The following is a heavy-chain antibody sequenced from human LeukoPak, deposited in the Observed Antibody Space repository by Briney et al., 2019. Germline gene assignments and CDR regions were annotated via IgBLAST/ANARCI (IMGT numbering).Heavy chain of an antibody. CDR2: IYYSGST. J-gene: IGHJ4*02. Sequence: SETLSLTCTVSDGSIRSSSYYWGGIRQPPGKGLEWIGSIYYSGSTYYNPSLKSRVTISVDTSKNQVSLRLSSVTAADTAVYYCASGHFDSSGYYYPFDYWGQGTLVTVSS. CDR1: DGSIRSSSYY. CDR3: ASGHFDSSGYYYPFDY. D-gene: IGHD3-22*01. V-gene: IGHV4-39*01.